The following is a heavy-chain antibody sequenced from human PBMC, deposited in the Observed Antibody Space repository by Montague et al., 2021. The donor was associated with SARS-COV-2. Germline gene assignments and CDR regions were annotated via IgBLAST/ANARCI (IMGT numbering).Heavy chain of an antibody. CDR2: INHSGST. V-gene: IGHV4-34*01. J-gene: IGHJ4*02. CDR1: GGSFSGYY. CDR3: ARGGSGRSDLAY. D-gene: IGHD1-26*01. Sequence: SETLSLTCAVYGGSFSGYYWSWIRQPPGKGLEWMGEINHSGSTKYNPSLKSRVSTSVDRSWNQLSLRLTSVTAADTAIYYCARGGSGRSDLAYWGQGTLVTVSS.